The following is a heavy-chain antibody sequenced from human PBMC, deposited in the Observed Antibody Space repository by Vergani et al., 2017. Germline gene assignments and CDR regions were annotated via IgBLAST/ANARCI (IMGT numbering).Heavy chain of an antibody. J-gene: IGHJ4*02. CDR1: GYTFSNYY. D-gene: IGHD3-9*01. CDR3: ARGDYGILTGYRY. V-gene: IGHV1-46*03. CDR2: INPSGGHT. Sequence: QVQVVQSGAEVKKSGASVKVSCKTSGYTFSNYYMHWVRQAPGQGLEWMGIINPSGGHTNYAQKFQGRVTMTRDTSTSTVYMELSSLRSEETAIYYWARGDYGILTGYRYWGQGTLVTVSA.